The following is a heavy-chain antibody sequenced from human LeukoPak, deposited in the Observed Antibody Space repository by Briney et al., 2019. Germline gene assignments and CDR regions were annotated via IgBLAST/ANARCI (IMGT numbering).Heavy chain of an antibody. CDR2: INPNSGGA. Sequence: ASVKVSCKAFGYTFSDYYIHWVRQAPGQGLQWMGRINPNSGGADYAQNFQGRVTMTRDTSTNTVYMQLIWLRSDDAAVYYCARASYGNNPTHFDYWGQGTLVTVSS. CDR1: GYTFSDYY. V-gene: IGHV1-2*06. CDR3: ARASYGNNPTHFDY. J-gene: IGHJ4*02. D-gene: IGHD4-11*01.